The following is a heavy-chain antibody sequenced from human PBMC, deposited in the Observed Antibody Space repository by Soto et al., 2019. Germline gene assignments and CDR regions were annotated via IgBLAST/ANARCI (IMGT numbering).Heavy chain of an antibody. J-gene: IGHJ6*02. CDR1: GGTFSSYA. D-gene: IGHD2-15*01. CDR3: ASGYWRGGSCYDPHYDGMDV. CDR2: IIPIVGTA. V-gene: IGHV1-69*06. Sequence: QVQLVQSGAEVKKPGSSVKVSCKASGGTFSSYAISWVRQAPGQGLEWMGGIIPIVGTANYAQKFQGRVKITADKPASTAYMELSSRRTEDTAVDYCASGYWRGGSCYDPHYDGMDVWGQGTTGTVSS.